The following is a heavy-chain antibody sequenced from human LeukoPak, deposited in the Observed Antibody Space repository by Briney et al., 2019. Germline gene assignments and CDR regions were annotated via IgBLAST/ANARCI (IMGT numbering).Heavy chain of an antibody. CDR1: GGSISSSSYY. D-gene: IGHD3-22*01. CDR3: ASQTYYYDSSGYPPGGYYMDV. CDR2: IYYSGST. Sequence: PSETLSLTCTVSGGSISSSSYYWGWIRQPPGKGLEWIGSIYYSGSTYYNPSLKSRVTISVDTSKNQSSLKLSSVTAADTAVYYCASQTYYYDSSGYPPGGYYMDVWGKGTTVTVSS. J-gene: IGHJ6*03. V-gene: IGHV4-39*07.